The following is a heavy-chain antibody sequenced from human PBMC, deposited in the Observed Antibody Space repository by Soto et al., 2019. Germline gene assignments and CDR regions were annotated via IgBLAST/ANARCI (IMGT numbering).Heavy chain of an antibody. CDR2: IYYSGGT. Sequence: QVQLQESGPGLVKPSETLSLTCTVSGGSISSYYWSWIRQPPGKGLEWIGYIYYSGGTNYNPSLKSRGTMSVDTPKNPFSLKLSSVTAADTAVYYCARGLRGYYYYGMDVWGQGTTVTVSS. J-gene: IGHJ6*02. CDR1: GGSISSYY. CDR3: ARGLRGYYYYGMDV. D-gene: IGHD5-12*01. V-gene: IGHV4-59*01.